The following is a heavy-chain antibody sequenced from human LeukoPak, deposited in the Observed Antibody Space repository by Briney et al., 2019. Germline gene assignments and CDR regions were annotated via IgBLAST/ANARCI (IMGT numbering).Heavy chain of an antibody. J-gene: IGHJ4*02. CDR3: AKVEKVSSSCLDY. CDR1: GFTFSSYA. V-gene: IGHV3-23*01. D-gene: IGHD6-6*01. CDR2: ISGSGGST. Sequence: GGSLRLSGAASGFTFSSYAMSWVRQAPGKGLEWVSAISGSGGSTYYADSVKGRFTISRDNSKNTLYLQMNSLRAEDTAVYYCAKVEKVSSSCLDYWGQGTLVTVSS.